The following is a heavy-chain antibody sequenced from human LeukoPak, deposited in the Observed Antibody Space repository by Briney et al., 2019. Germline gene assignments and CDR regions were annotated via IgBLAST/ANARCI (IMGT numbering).Heavy chain of an antibody. D-gene: IGHD1-26*01. V-gene: IGHV4-34*01. CDR1: GGSVSGYS. CDR2: ITDRGGT. CDR3: ARVPDWEPIDK. Sequence: SETLSLTCAVSGGSVSGYSWSWIRQPPGKGLEWIGDITDRGGTSYTPSLKSRVTISLDTPKNQFSLHLTSVTAADTAVYFCARVPDWEPIDKWGQGTLVTVSS. J-gene: IGHJ4*02.